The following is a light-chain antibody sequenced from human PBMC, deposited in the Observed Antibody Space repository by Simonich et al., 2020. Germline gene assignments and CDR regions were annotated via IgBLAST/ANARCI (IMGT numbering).Light chain of an antibody. Sequence: DIQMTQSPSSLSASVGDRVTITCRASQGISNSLAWYQQKPGKAPKLLLYAASRLESGVPSRFSGSGSGTDYTLTISSLQPEDFATYYCQQYYSTPPLTFGGVTKVEIK. CDR3: QQYYSTPPLT. CDR1: QGISNS. V-gene: IGKV1-NL1*01. J-gene: IGKJ4*01. CDR2: AAS.